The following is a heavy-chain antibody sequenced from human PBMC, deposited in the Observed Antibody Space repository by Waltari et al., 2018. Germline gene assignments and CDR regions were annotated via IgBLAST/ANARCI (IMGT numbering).Heavy chain of an antibody. CDR3: AKDSGGYDGGY. CDR2: ISYDGSNK. Sequence: QVQLVESVGGVVQPGRSLRLSCAASGFTFSSYGMHWVRQAPGKGLEWVAVISYDGSNKYYADSVKGRFTISRDNSKNTLYLQMNSLRAEDTAVYYCAKDSGGYDGGYWGQGTLVTVSS. D-gene: IGHD5-12*01. J-gene: IGHJ4*02. V-gene: IGHV3-30*18. CDR1: GFTFSSYG.